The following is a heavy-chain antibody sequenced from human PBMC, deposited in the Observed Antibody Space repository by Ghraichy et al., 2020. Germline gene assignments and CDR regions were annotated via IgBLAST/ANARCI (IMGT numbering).Heavy chain of an antibody. J-gene: IGHJ4*02. CDR2: ISGSGGST. Sequence: GGSLRLSCVASGFTFSSYAMSWVRQAPGKGLEWVLVISGSGGSTYYADSVKGRFTISRDNAKNTLFLQMNSLRAEDTVVYYCARGRGFYYFDYWGQGTLVTVSS. V-gene: IGHV3-23*01. CDR1: GFTFSSYA. CDR3: ARGRGFYYFDY.